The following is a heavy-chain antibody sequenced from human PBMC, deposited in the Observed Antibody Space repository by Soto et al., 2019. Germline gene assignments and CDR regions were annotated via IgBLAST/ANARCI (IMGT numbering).Heavy chain of an antibody. V-gene: IGHV1-69*13. CDR3: AGRYCSSTSCPRVNYYYGMDV. Sequence: SVKVSCKASGGTFSSYAISWVRQAPGQGLDWMGGIIPIFGTANYAQKFQGRVTITADESTSTAYMELSSLRSEDTAVYYCAGRYCSSTSCPRVNYYYGMDVWGQGTTVTVSS. D-gene: IGHD2-2*01. CDR1: GGTFSSYA. CDR2: IIPIFGTA. J-gene: IGHJ6*02.